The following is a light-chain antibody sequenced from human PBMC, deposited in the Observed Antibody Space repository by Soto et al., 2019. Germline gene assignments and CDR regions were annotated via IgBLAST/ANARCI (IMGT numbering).Light chain of an antibody. CDR3: AAWDDSLRGRV. V-gene: IGLV1-44*01. CDR1: NSNIGSNL. Sequence: QSVLTQPPSASGTPGQRVTISCSGSNSNIGSNLVTWYQQLPGTAPKCLIYSDNQRPSGVPDRISGSRSGTSASLAISGLQSEDEAEYYCAAWDDSLRGRVFGGGTKLTVL. CDR2: SDN. J-gene: IGLJ2*01.